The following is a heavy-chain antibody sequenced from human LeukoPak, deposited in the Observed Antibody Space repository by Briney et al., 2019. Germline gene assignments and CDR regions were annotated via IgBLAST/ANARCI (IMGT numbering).Heavy chain of an antibody. CDR3: ATSDSGWYDY. CDR2: IKQDGSEM. D-gene: IGHD6-19*01. CDR1: GFTFSSYW. Sequence: GGSLRLSCAASGFTFSSYWMIWVRQAPGKGLEWVATIKQDGSEMYYVDSVKGRFTISRDNAKNSLYLKMNSLRAEDTAVYYCATSDSGWYDYWGQGTLVTVSS. J-gene: IGHJ4*02. V-gene: IGHV3-7*01.